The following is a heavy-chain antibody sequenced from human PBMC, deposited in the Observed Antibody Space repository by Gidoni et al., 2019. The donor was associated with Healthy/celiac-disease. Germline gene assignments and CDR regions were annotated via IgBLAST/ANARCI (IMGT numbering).Heavy chain of an antibody. CDR1: GFTFSSYA. J-gene: IGHJ2*01. D-gene: IGHD6-13*01. Sequence: EVQLLESGGGLVQPGGSLRLSCAASGFTFSSYAMSWVRQAPGKGLEWVSAIRGSGGSTYYADSVKGRFTISRDNSKNTLYLQMNSLRAEDTAVYYCSSSWYGFGYFDLWGRGTLVTVSS. V-gene: IGHV3-23*01. CDR3: SSSWYGFGYFDL. CDR2: IRGSGGST.